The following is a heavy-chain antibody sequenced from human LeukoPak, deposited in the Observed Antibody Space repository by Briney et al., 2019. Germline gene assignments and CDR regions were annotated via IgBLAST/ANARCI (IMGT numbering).Heavy chain of an antibody. CDR1: GFTFSRYG. J-gene: IGHJ4*02. CDR3: AKDLNWAFDY. D-gene: IGHD7-27*01. CDR2: MRYDGSNK. Sequence: GGSLRLSCAASGFTFSRYGMHWVRQAPGKGLEWVAFMRYDGSNKYYADSVKGRFTISRDNSKNTLYLQMNSLRAEDTAVYHCAKDLNWAFDYWGQGTLVTVSS. V-gene: IGHV3-30*02.